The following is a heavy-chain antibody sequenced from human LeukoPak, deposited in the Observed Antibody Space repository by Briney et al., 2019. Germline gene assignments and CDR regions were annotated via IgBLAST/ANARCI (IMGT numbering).Heavy chain of an antibody. J-gene: IGHJ4*02. CDR1: GFTFSSYW. D-gene: IGHD3-9*01. V-gene: IGHV3-7*03. Sequence: PGGSLRLSRAASGFTFSSYWMSWVRQAPGKGLEWVANIKQDGSEKYYVDSVKGRFTISRDNAKNSLYLQMNSLRAEDTAVYYCARAGRYFDWLSFFDYWGQGTLVTVSS. CDR3: ARAGRYFDWLSFFDY. CDR2: IKQDGSEK.